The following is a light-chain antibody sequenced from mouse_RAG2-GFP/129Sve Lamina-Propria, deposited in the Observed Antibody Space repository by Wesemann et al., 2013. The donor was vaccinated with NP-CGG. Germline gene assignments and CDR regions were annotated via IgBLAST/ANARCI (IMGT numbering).Light chain of an antibody. V-gene: IGKV6-23*01. CDR2: WAS. Sequence: DIVMTQSHKFMSTSVGDRVSITCKASQDVGTAVAWYQQKPGQSPKLLIYWASTRHTGVPDRFTGSGSGTDFTLTISNMQSEDLADYFCQQYSSYLTFGSGTKLEIK. CDR3: QQYSSYLT. J-gene: IGKJ4*01. CDR1: QDVGTA.